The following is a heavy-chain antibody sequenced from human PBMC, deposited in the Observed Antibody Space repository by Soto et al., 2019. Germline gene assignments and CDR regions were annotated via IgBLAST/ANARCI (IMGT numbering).Heavy chain of an antibody. V-gene: IGHV4-59*01. D-gene: IGHD1-1*01. Sequence: PSETLSLTCTVSGGSISSYYWSWIRQPPGKGLEWIGYIYYSGSTNYNPSLKSRVTISVDTSKNQFSLKLSPVTAADTAVYYCARDTTGLADAFDIWGQGTMVTVSS. CDR3: ARDTTGLADAFDI. CDR2: IYYSGST. CDR1: GGSISSYY. J-gene: IGHJ3*02.